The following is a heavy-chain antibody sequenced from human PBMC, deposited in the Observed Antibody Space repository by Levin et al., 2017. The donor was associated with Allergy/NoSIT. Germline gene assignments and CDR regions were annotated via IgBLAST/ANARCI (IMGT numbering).Heavy chain of an antibody. CDR3: ASFAQFNYYDSSGSDDY. CDR1: GGTFSSYA. CDR2: IIPIFGTA. Sequence: VASVKVSCKASGGTFSSYAISWVRQAPGQGLEWMGGIIPIFGTANYAQKFQGRVTITADKSTSTAYMELSSLRSEDTAVYYCASFAQFNYYDSSGSDDYWGQGTLVTVSS. D-gene: IGHD3-22*01. J-gene: IGHJ4*02. V-gene: IGHV1-69*06.